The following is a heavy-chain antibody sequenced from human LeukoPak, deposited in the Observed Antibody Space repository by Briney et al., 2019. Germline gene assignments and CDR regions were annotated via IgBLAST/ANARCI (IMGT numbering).Heavy chain of an antibody. V-gene: IGHV5-51*01. CDR2: IYPSDSET. CDR3: ARQVAVAAWEY. Sequence: GESLKISCKGSGYIFISYWIGWVRLIPGKGLEWMGIIYPSDSETRYSPPFQGQVTISADKSISTAYLQWSSLKASDTAMYYCARQVAVAAWEYWGQGTLVTVSS. J-gene: IGHJ4*02. D-gene: IGHD6-19*01. CDR1: GYIFISYW.